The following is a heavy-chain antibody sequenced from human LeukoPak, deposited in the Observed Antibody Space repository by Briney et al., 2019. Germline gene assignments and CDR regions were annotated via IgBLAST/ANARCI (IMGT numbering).Heavy chain of an antibody. CDR1: GFTFSSYA. CDR2: ISGRDGST. CDR3: AKVGSSGWYEVDY. V-gene: IGHV3-23*01. D-gene: IGHD6-19*01. Sequence: GGSLRLSCAASGFTFSSYAMSWVRQAPGKGLEWVSNISGRDGSTYYADSVKGRFTISRDNSKNTLYLQMNSLRAEDTAVYYCAKVGSSGWYEVDYWGQGTLVTVSS. J-gene: IGHJ4*02.